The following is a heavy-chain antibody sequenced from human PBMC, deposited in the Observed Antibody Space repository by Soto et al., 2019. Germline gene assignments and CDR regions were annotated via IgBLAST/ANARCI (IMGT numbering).Heavy chain of an antibody. CDR1: GYTFTRYT. D-gene: IGHD2-15*01. J-gene: IGHJ5*02. CDR3: ARGIATGQLDP. CDR2: INPDNGNT. Sequence: QVQLVQSGAEVKKPGASVKISCKASGYTFTRYTMNWVRQAPGQRLEWMGWINPDNGNTKSSQKFQDRVIITRDTSASTAYMDLRSLRSEDTAVYYFARGIATGQLDPWGQGTLVSVSS. V-gene: IGHV1-3*01.